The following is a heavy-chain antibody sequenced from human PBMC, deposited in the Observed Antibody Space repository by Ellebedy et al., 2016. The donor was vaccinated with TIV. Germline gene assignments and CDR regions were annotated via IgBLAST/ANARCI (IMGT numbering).Heavy chain of an antibody. CDR1: GGSISSYC. D-gene: IGHD2-15*01. CDR2: IYYSGST. V-gene: IGHV4-59*01. J-gene: IGHJ4*02. CDR3: ARDTRSGLVAD. Sequence: SETLSLTCTVSGGSISSYCWSWIRQPPGKGLEWIGYIYYSGSTNYNPSLKSRVTISVDTSKNQFSLKLSSLTAADTAVYYCARDTRSGLVADWGQGTLVTVSS.